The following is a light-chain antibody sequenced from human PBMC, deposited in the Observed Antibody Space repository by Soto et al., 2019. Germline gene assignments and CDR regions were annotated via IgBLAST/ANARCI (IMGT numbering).Light chain of an antibody. J-gene: IGLJ2*01. CDR3: SSYSGSTPLV. CDR2: DVS. CDR1: SSDVGGYNY. Sequence: QSALTQPASVSGAPGQSITISCTGTSSDVGGYNYVSWYQQHPGKAPKLLIYDVSNRPSEVSDRFSGSKSGNTASLTISGLQAEDEADYYCSSYSGSTPLVFGGGTKVTVL. V-gene: IGLV2-14*03.